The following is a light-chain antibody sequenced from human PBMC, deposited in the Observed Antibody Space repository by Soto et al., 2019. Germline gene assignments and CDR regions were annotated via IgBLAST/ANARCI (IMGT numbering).Light chain of an antibody. Sequence: DIQMTQSPSTLSASVGDRVTITCRASQSISGWLAWYQQKPGKAPRLLIYKASNLQSGVPSRFSGSGSGTEFTLTINNLQPDDYATYYCQEYNSHSRYTFGQGTML. J-gene: IGKJ2*01. CDR1: QSISGW. CDR3: QEYNSHSRYT. V-gene: IGKV1-5*03. CDR2: KAS.